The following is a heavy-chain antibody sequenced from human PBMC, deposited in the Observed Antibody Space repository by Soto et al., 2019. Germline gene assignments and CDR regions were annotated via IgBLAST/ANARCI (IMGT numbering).Heavy chain of an antibody. CDR3: ARDLKENFYDSSGYFGGFYYYYGMDG. CDR2: INPDTGGT. D-gene: IGHD3-22*01. Sequence: ASVKVSCKTSGYTFTGYYLHWMRQAPGKGLEWMGWINPDTGGTDLTQKFQGWVTMTRDTSISTAYMELSSVRSDDTAVYYCARDLKENFYDSSGYFGGFYYYYGMDGWGQGTTVTVSS. CDR1: GYTFTGYY. V-gene: IGHV1-2*04. J-gene: IGHJ6*02.